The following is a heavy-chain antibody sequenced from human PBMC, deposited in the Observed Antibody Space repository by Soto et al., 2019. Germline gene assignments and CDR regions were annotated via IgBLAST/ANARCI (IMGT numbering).Heavy chain of an antibody. CDR1: GFTFSSYS. Sequence: GGSLRLSCAASGFTFSSYSMNWVRQAPGKGLEWVSYISSSSTIYYADSVKGRFTISRDNAKNSLYLQMNSLRDEDTAVYYCARDQVSQDIVLVPPEDPAYFDYWGQGTLVTVSS. CDR2: ISSSSTI. V-gene: IGHV3-48*02. J-gene: IGHJ4*02. D-gene: IGHD2-2*01. CDR3: ARDQVSQDIVLVPPEDPAYFDY.